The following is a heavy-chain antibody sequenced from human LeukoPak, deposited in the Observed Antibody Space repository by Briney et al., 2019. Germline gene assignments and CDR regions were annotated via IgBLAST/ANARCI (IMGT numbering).Heavy chain of an antibody. D-gene: IGHD3-3*01. CDR3: ARDSFLEWLLYPSYFQH. V-gene: IGHV3-23*01. CDR2: ISGSGGST. Sequence: GGSLRLSCAASGFTFSSYAMSWVRQAPGKGLEWVSAISGSGGSTYYADSVKGRFTISRDNSKNTLYLQMNSLRAEDTAVYYCARDSFLEWLLYPSYFQHWGQGTLVTVSS. J-gene: IGHJ1*01. CDR1: GFTFSSYA.